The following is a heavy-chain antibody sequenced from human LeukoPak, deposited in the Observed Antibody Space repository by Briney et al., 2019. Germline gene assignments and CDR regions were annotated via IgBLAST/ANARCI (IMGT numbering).Heavy chain of an antibody. CDR1: GFTFSSYW. CDR3: ARLTAYGYYYMDV. J-gene: IGHJ6*03. V-gene: IGHV3-74*01. Sequence: QPGGSLRLSCAASGFTFSSYWMHWVRQAPGKGLVWVSRINSDGSSTSYADSVKGRFTISRDNAKNTLYLQMNSLRAEDTAVYYCARLTAYGYYYMDVWGKGTTVTVSS. D-gene: IGHD2-21*02. CDR2: INSDGSST.